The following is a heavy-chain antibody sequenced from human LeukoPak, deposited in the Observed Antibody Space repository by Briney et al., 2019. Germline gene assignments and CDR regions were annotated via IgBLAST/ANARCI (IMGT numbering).Heavy chain of an antibody. Sequence: GASVKVSCKASGYTFTSYYMHWVRQAPGQGLEWMGIINPSGGSTSYAQKFQGRVTMTRDMSTSTVYMELSSLRSEDTAVYYCARGILDTAMAYYYYYYMDVWGKGTTVTVSS. J-gene: IGHJ6*03. D-gene: IGHD5-18*01. CDR2: INPSGGST. V-gene: IGHV1-46*01. CDR1: GYTFTSYY. CDR3: ARGILDTAMAYYYYYYMDV.